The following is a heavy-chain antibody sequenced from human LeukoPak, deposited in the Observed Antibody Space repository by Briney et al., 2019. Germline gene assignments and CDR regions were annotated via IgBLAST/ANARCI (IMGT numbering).Heavy chain of an antibody. D-gene: IGHD1-26*01. CDR3: ARGYRSGSYDY. Sequence: ASVKVSCKASGYTFTSYGISWVRQAPGQGLEWMGWISAYNGNTNYAQKLQGRVTMTRNTSISTAYMELSSLRSEDTAVYYCARGYRSGSYDYWGQGTLVTVSS. CDR1: GYTFTSYG. J-gene: IGHJ4*02. V-gene: IGHV1-18*01. CDR2: ISAYNGNT.